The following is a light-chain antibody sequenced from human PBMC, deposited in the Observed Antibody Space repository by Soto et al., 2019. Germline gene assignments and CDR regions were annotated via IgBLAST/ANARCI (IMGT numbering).Light chain of an antibody. V-gene: IGKV1-33*01. CDR3: QQYDNLPLT. Sequence: DIQMTQSPSSLSASVGARVTITCRASQDIGPWVAWYQQKPGKAPKLLIYDASNLETGVPSRFSGSGSGTDFTFTISSLQPEDIATYYCQQYDNLPLTFGGGTKVEIK. CDR2: DAS. J-gene: IGKJ4*01. CDR1: QDIGPW.